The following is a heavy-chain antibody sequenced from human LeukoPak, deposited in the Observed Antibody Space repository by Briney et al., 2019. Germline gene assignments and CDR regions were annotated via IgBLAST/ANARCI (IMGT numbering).Heavy chain of an antibody. CDR2: IYYSGST. Sequence: SETLSLTCAVSGYSISSGYYWGWIRQPPGKGLEWIGSIYYSGSTYYNPSLKSRVTISVDTSKNQFSLKLSSVTAADTAVYYCARRLAGTEDYWGQGTLVTVSS. J-gene: IGHJ4*02. CDR1: GYSISSGYY. V-gene: IGHV4-38-2*01. CDR3: ARRLAGTEDY. D-gene: IGHD6-13*01.